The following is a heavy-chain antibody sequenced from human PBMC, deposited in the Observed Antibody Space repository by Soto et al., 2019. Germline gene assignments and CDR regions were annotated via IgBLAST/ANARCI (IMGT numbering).Heavy chain of an antibody. V-gene: IGHV4-39*01. CDR2: ISYSGST. J-gene: IGHJ6*02. CDR3: GRQPGHCGSPPCFGYYSVDV. Sequence: SDTLSLTFSVSRCAISSCSYYWSWILQTPGKGLEWIGSISYSGSTHYNPSLEGRVAISADTPNNQLSLRLSSVTAADTAVYYCGRQPGHCGSPPCFGYYSVDVWGQGTTVTVSS. D-gene: IGHD2-2*01. CDR1: RCAISSCSYY.